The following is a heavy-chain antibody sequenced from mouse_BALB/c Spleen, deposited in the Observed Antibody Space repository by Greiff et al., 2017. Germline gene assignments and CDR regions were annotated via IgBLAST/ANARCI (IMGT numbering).Heavy chain of an antibody. J-gene: IGHJ2*01. CDR2: IWAGGST. V-gene: IGHV2-9*02. CDR1: GFSLTSYG. CDR3: ARGKVYYGCLDY. Sequence: VKVVESGPGLVAPSQSLSITCTVSGFSLTSYGVHWVRQPPGKGLEWLGVIWAGGSTNYNSALMSRLSISKDNSKSQVFLKMNSLQTDDTAMYYCARGKVYYGCLDYWGQGTTLTVSS. D-gene: IGHD1-2*01.